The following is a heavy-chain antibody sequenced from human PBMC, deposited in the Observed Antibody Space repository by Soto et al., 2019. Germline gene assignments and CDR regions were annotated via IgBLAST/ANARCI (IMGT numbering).Heavy chain of an antibody. Sequence: QVQLVQSGAEVKKPGSSVKVSCKASGGTFSSYAISWVRQAPGQGLEWMGGIIPIFGTANYAQKFQGRVTITADESTSTAYMELSSLRSEDTAVYYCARDGRSSSGDYYYYYGMDVWGQGTTVTVSS. CDR3: ARDGRSSSGDYYYYYGMDV. CDR2: IIPIFGTA. D-gene: IGHD6-6*01. V-gene: IGHV1-69*01. J-gene: IGHJ6*02. CDR1: GGTFSSYA.